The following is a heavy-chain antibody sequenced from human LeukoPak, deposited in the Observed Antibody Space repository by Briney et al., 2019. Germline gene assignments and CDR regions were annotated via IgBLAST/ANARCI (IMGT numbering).Heavy chain of an antibody. D-gene: IGHD1-26*01. J-gene: IGHJ4*02. CDR1: GFTFSSYA. Sequence: PGGSLRLSCAASGFTFSSYAMSWVRQAPGKGLEWVSAISGSGGSTHYADSVKGRFTISRDNSKNTLYLQMNSLRAEDTAVYYCAREYFGVGATTPNFDYWGQGTLVTVSS. CDR3: AREYFGVGATTPNFDY. CDR2: ISGSGGST. V-gene: IGHV3-23*01.